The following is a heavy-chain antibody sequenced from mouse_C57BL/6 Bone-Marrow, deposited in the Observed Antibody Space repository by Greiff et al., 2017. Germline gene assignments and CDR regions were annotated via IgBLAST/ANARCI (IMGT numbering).Heavy chain of an antibody. D-gene: IGHD2-3*01. Sequence: VQLQQSGPELVTPGASVMICCKASGYSFTDYHMNWVQQGNGKSLTWIGVSNPNYGTTSFNLKFNGKATLNVDQASSTADMELNSLTSEDSAVYYCAREGYYVRAYWRQGGLVTASA. CDR2: SNPNYGTT. J-gene: IGHJ3*01. CDR1: GYSFTDYH. CDR3: AREGYYVRAY. V-gene: IGHV1-39*01.